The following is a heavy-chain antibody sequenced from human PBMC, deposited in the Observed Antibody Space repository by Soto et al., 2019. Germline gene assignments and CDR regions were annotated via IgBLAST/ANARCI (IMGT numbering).Heavy chain of an antibody. Sequence: GGSLRLSCAASGFTFGSYWMSWVRQAPGKGLEWVANIKQDASEKYYVDSVKGRFTISRDNAKNSVYLQMNSLRAEDTAVYFCARVFGGGIAVAGMGFDSWGQGTLVTVSS. J-gene: IGHJ4*02. CDR3: ARVFGGGIAVAGMGFDS. CDR1: GFTFGSYW. CDR2: IKQDASEK. V-gene: IGHV3-7*03. D-gene: IGHD6-19*01.